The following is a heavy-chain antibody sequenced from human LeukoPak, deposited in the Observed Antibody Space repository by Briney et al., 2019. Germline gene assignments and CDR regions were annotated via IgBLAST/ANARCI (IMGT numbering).Heavy chain of an antibody. V-gene: IGHV1-8*01. CDR2: MNPNSGNT. Sequence: ASVTVSCKASGYIFTSYDINWVRQATGQGLEWMGWMNPNSGNTGYAQKFQGRVTMTRNTSISTAYMELSSLRSEDTAVYYCARDGRVKGRSSSWLPWGQGTLVTVSS. J-gene: IGHJ5*02. CDR3: ARDGRVKGRSSSWLP. D-gene: IGHD6-13*01. CDR1: GYIFTSYD.